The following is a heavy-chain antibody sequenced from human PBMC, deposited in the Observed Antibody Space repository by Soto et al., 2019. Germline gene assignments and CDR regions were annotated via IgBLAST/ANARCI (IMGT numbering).Heavy chain of an antibody. V-gene: IGHV1-69*13. CDR2: IIPIFGTA. Sequence: ASVKVSCKASGGTFSSYAISWVRQAPGQGLEWMGGIIPIFGTANYAQKFQGRVTITADESTSTAYMELSSLRSEDTAVYYCARAEGGDAHYYYYYGMDVWGQGTTVTVSS. D-gene: IGHD4-17*01. J-gene: IGHJ6*02. CDR1: GGTFSSYA. CDR3: ARAEGGDAHYYYYYGMDV.